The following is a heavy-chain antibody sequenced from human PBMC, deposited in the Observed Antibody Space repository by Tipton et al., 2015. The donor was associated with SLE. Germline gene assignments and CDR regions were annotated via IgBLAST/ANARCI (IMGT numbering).Heavy chain of an antibody. J-gene: IGHJ4*02. D-gene: IGHD3-3*01. CDR3: ARGFYYDFWSAHYNEQGLKTYYFDH. CDR2: FSYTGRT. V-gene: IGHV4-39*07. CDR1: GGSITAMYYY. Sequence: TLSLTCTVSGGSITAMYYYWGWIRQSPGTGLEWIGSFSYTGRTYYNPSLKSRVTISGDTSNNQFSLRLSSVTASDTAVYFCARGFYYDFWSAHYNEQGLKTYYFDHWGQGALVTVSS.